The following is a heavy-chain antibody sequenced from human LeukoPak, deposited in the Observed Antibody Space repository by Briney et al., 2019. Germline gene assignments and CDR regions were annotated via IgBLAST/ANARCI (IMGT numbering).Heavy chain of an antibody. D-gene: IGHD2/OR15-2a*01. Sequence: GGSLRLSCAASGFTFSRYGMHWVRQAPGKGLEWVAVVSFEGSNKYYADSVKGRFTISRDNSRNTVFLQMNSLRVDDTALYFCAKVLYGAHDGFDMWGQGTMVTVSS. CDR3: AKVLYGAHDGFDM. CDR1: GFTFSRYG. V-gene: IGHV3-30*18. CDR2: VSFEGSNK. J-gene: IGHJ3*02.